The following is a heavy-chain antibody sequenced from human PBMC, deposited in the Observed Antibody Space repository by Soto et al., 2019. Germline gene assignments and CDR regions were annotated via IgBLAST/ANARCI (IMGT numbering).Heavy chain of an antibody. J-gene: IGHJ4*02. CDR2: IYYSGST. CDR3: ARCYVSCFDY. Sequence: ENPSETLSLTCTVSGGAISSYYWSWIRQPPGKGLEWIGYIYYSGSTNYNPSLKSRVTISVDTSKNQFSLKLRSVTAAYTDVYYCARCYVSCFDYWGQGT. V-gene: IGHV4-59*08. CDR1: GGAISSYY. D-gene: IGHD2-2*01.